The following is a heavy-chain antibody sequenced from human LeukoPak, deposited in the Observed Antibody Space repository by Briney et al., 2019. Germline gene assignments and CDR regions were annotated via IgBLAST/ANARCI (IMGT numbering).Heavy chain of an antibody. CDR2: TIGSVGST. Sequence: GGSLTLSSAASGFTFSSYAMSWVRQPPGKGLEWVSATIGSVGSTYYADSVKGRFTISRDNSKNTLYPQINSLRAQDTAVYYCAKAHYYDSSGPSGPWGQGTLVTVSS. CDR1: GFTFSSYA. D-gene: IGHD3-22*01. CDR3: AKAHYYDSSGPSGP. J-gene: IGHJ5*02. V-gene: IGHV3-23*01.